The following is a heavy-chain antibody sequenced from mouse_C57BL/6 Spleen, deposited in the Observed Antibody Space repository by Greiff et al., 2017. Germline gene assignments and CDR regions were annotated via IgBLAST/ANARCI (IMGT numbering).Heavy chain of an antibody. CDR2: IYPGSGST. CDR3: ARRIPYYAMDY. Sequence: QVQLQQPGAELVKPGASVKMSCKASGYTFTSYWITWVKQRPGQGLEWIGDIYPGSGSTNYNEKFKSKATLTVDTSSSTAYMQRSSLTSDDSAVYYCARRIPYYAMDYWGQGTSVTVSS. V-gene: IGHV1-55*01. CDR1: GYTFTSYW. J-gene: IGHJ4*01.